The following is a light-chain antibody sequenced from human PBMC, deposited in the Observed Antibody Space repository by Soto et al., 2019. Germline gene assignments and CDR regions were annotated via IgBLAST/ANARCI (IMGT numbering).Light chain of an antibody. Sequence: QSALTQPASVSGSPGQSITISCTGTSSDVGFYNHVSWYQQHPGKAPKLLIYEVNNRPSGVSHRFSGSKSGNTASLTIYGLQAEDEADYYCSSFASTHTYVFGTGTKVTVL. J-gene: IGLJ1*01. CDR2: EVN. CDR3: SSFASTHTYV. V-gene: IGLV2-14*01. CDR1: SSDVGFYNH.